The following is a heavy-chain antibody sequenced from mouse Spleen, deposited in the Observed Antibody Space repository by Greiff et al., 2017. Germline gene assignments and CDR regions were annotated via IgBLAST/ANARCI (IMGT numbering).Heavy chain of an antibody. CDR2: ISDGGSYT. V-gene: IGHV5-4*01. D-gene: IGHD2-5*01. CDR3: AREDSNYDFDY. CDR1: GFTFSSYA. J-gene: IGHJ2*01. Sequence: EVQVVESGGGLVKPGGSLKLSCAASGFTFSSYAMSWVRQTPEKRLEWVATISDGGSYTYYPDNVKGRFTISRDNAKNNLYLQMSHLKSEDTAMYYCAREDSNYDFDYWGQGTTLTVSS.